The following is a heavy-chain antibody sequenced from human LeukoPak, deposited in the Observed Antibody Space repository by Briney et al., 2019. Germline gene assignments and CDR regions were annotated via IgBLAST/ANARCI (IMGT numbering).Heavy chain of an antibody. D-gene: IGHD2-2*03. V-gene: IGHV3-7*03. J-gene: IGHJ4*02. CDR3: ARGIGYL. CDR2: INHNGNVN. Sequence: GSLILSCAASGFTFSSYWMNWARPAPGKGLEWVASINHNGNVNYYVDSVKGRFTISRDNAKNSLYLQMNSLRAEDTAVYYCARGIGYLWGQGTLVTVSS. CDR1: GFTFSSYW.